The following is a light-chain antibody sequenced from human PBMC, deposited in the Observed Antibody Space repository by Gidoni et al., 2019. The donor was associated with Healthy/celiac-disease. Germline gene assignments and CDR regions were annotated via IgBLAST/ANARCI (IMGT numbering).Light chain of an antibody. CDR3: AAWDDSLSGSYV. CDR2: RNN. Sequence: QSVLTQPPSASGTPGQRVTIPCSGSSSNIGSNYVYWYQQLPGTAPKLLIYRNNQRPPGVPDRFSGSKSGTSASLAISGLRSEDEADYYCAAWDDSLSGSYVFGTGTKVTVL. CDR1: SSNIGSNY. V-gene: IGLV1-47*01. J-gene: IGLJ1*01.